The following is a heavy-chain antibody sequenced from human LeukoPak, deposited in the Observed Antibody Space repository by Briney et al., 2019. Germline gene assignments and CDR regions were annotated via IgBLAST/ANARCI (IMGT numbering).Heavy chain of an antibody. V-gene: IGHV4-39*07. J-gene: IGHJ4*02. CDR3: ASDPYYTGKEGFDY. D-gene: IGHD3-3*01. CDR2: IDYSGST. CDR1: GGSITTTGFY. Sequence: SETLSLTCTVSGGSITTTGFYWGWIRQSPGKGLEWIGSIDYSGSTYYNPSLKSRATISVDTSKNQFSLNLSSVTAADTAVYYCASDPYYTGKEGFDYWGQGTLVTVSS.